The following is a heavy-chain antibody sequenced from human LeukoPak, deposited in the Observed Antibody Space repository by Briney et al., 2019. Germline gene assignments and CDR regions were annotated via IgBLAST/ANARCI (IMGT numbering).Heavy chain of an antibody. J-gene: IGHJ3*02. CDR3: AGSNVDTAMVDAFDI. CDR2: ISSSSSYI. V-gene: IGHV3-21*01. Sequence: GGSLRLSCAASGFTFSSYSMNWVRQAPGKGLEWVSSISSSSSYIYYADSVKGRFTISRDNAKNSLYLQMNSLRAEDTAVYYCAGSNVDTAMVDAFDIWGQGTMVTVSS. CDR1: GFTFSSYS. D-gene: IGHD5-18*01.